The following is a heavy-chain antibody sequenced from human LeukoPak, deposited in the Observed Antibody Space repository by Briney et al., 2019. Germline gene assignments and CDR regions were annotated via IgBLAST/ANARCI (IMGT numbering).Heavy chain of an antibody. D-gene: IGHD3-3*01. CDR3: ARGLPSYDFWSGYYPYYFDY. CDR2: TYYSGST. J-gene: IGHJ4*02. V-gene: IGHV4-59*01. CDR1: GGSISSYY. Sequence: PSETLSLTCTVSGGSISSYYWSWIRQPPGKGLEWIGYTYYSGSTNYNPSLKSRVTISVDTSKNQFSLKLSSVTAADTAVYYCARGLPSYDFWSGYYPYYFDYWGQGTLVTVSS.